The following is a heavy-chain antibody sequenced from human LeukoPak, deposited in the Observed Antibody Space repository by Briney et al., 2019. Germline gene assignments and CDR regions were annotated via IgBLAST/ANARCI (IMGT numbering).Heavy chain of an antibody. CDR1: GGSISSGDYY. CDR2: IYYSGST. Sequence: SETLSLTCTVSGGSISSGDYYWSWIRQRPGKGLEWIGYIYYSGSTYYNPSLKGRVTISVDTSKNQFSLKLSSVTAADTAVYYCARTSYDSSGYYLDYWGQGTLVTVSS. J-gene: IGHJ4*02. CDR3: ARTSYDSSGYYLDY. D-gene: IGHD3-22*01. V-gene: IGHV4-30-4*01.